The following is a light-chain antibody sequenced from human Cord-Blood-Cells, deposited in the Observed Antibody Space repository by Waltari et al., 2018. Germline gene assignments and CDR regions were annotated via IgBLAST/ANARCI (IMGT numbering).Light chain of an antibody. CDR1: SSDVGSSNL. V-gene: IGLV2-23*02. CDR2: EVS. CDR3: CSYAGSSTWV. Sequence: SALTQPASVSGSPGQSITISCTGTSSDVGSSNLVSWYQQHPGKAPKLMIYEVSKRPSGVSNRFSGSKSGNTASLTISGLQAEDEADYYCCSYAGSSTWVFGGGTKLTVL. J-gene: IGLJ3*02.